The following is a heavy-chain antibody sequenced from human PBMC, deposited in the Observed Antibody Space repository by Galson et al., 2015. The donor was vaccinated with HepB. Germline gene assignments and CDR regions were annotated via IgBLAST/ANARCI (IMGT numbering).Heavy chain of an antibody. CDR3: ARDVVVVVAATPRAYYYYGMDV. J-gene: IGHJ6*02. CDR2: INPSGGST. CDR1: GYTFTSYY. V-gene: IGHV1-46*01. D-gene: IGHD2-15*01. Sequence: SVKVSCKASGYTFTSYYMHWVRQAPGQGLEWMGIINPSGGSTSYAQKFQGRVTMTRDTSTSTVYMELSSLRSEDTAVYYCARDVVVVVAATPRAYYYYGMDVWGQGTTVTVSS.